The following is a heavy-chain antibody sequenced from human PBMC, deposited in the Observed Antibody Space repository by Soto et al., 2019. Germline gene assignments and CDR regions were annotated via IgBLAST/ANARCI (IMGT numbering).Heavy chain of an antibody. J-gene: IGHJ4*02. CDR1: GGSITNYY. CDR2: IYYSGTT. Sequence: QVQLQESGPGLVKPSETLSLTCTVSGGSITNYYWSWIRQPPGKGLEWIGYIYYSGTTNYNPSLTSRVTISVDTSKNQFSLKLTSVTAADTAGYYCALYCSSTSCYGQWDYWGQGTLVTVSS. D-gene: IGHD2-2*01. V-gene: IGHV4-59*03. CDR3: ALYCSSTSCYGQWDY.